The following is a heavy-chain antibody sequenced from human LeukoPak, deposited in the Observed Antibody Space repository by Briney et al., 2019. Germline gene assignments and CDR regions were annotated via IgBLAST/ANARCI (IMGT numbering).Heavy chain of an antibody. Sequence: GGSLRLSCAASGFTFSSYAMSWVRQAPGKGLEWVSAISGSGGSTYYADSVKGRFTISRDNSKNTLYLQMNSLRAEDTAVYYCAKDGGGMVRALYYFDYWGQGTLVTVSS. CDR1: GFTFSSYA. CDR3: AKDGGGMVRALYYFDY. CDR2: ISGSGGST. D-gene: IGHD3-10*01. V-gene: IGHV3-23*01. J-gene: IGHJ4*02.